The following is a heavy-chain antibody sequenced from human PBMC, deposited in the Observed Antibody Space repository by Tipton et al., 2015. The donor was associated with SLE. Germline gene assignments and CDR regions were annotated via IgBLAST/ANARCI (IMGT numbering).Heavy chain of an antibody. V-gene: IGHV6-1*01. CDR3: AREVGYNSIFDY. J-gene: IGHJ4*02. Sequence: GLVKPSQTLSLTCAISGDSVSNNSAAWNWIRQSPSRGLEWLGRTYYRSKWYNDYPVSVKSRITINADTSKNHFSLQLNSVTPGDTAVYYCAREVGYNSIFDYWGQGTLVTVSS. CDR2: TYYRSKWYN. CDR1: GDSVSNNSAA. D-gene: IGHD6-19*01.